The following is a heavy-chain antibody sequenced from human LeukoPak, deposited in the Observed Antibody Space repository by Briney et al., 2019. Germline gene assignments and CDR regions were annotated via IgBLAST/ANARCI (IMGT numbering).Heavy chain of an antibody. V-gene: IGHV1-69*01. D-gene: IGHD6-13*01. CDR3: ARERGIAAAGRFDY. J-gene: IGHJ4*02. CDR1: GGTFSSYA. CDR2: IIPIFGTA. Sequence: SVKVSCKASGGTFSSYAISWVRQAPGQGLEWMGGIIPIFGTANYAQKFQGRVTITADESTSTAYMELSSLRSEDTAVYYYARERGIAAAGRFDYWGQGTLVTVSS.